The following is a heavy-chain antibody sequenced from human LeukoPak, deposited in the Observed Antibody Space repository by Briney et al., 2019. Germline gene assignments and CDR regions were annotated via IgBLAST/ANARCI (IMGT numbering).Heavy chain of an antibody. CDR1: GFTFSSYS. J-gene: IGHJ4*02. D-gene: IGHD3-9*01. CDR3: ARDLPLYYDILTGRDY. Sequence: PGGSLRLSCAASGFTFSSYSMNWVRQAPGKGLEWVSLISSSSSYIYYADSVKGRFTISRDNAKNSLYLQMNSLRAEDTAVYYCARDLPLYYDILTGRDYWGQGTLVTVSS. CDR2: ISSSSSYI. V-gene: IGHV3-21*01.